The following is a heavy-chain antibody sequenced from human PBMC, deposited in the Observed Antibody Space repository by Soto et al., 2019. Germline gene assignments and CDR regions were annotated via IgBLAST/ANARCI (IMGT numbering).Heavy chain of an antibody. D-gene: IGHD3-3*01. Sequence: PGGSLRLSCTASGSGFNFSTFGMHWVRQAPGKGLEWVAVIWHDGTKYYADSVKGRLTISRDNSKNTLYFQMNSLRAEDTAVYYCARDHMEVGIFGLRPETYYYYYGMDVWGQGTTVTVSS. CDR2: IWHDGTK. V-gene: IGHV3-33*01. J-gene: IGHJ6*02. CDR3: ARDHMEVGIFGLRPETYYYYYGMDV. CDR1: GSGFNFSTFG.